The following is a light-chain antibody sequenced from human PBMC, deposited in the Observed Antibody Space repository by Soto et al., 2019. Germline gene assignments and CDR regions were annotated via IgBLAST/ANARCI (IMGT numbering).Light chain of an antibody. CDR1: QSVSSSY. CDR2: AAS. CDR3: QQYGSSVYT. V-gene: IGKV3-20*01. Sequence: EIVLTQSPGTLSLSPGERATLSCRASQSVSSSYLAWYQQKPGQAPRLLSYAASTRATGIPDRFSGSGSGTDFALTISRLEPEDFAVYYCQQYGSSVYTFGQGTKLEIK. J-gene: IGKJ2*01.